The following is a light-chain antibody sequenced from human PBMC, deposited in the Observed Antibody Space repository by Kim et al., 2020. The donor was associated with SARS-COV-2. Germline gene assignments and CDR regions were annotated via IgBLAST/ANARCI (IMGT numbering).Light chain of an antibody. CDR1: NIGSKS. J-gene: IGLJ1*01. Sequence: SYELTQPPSVSVAPGKTARITCGGNNIGSKSVHWYQQKPGQAPVLVVYDDSDWPSGIPERFSGSNSGNTATLTISRVEAGDEADYYCQVWDSSSDHYVFGTGTKVTVL. V-gene: IGLV3-21*03. CDR3: QVWDSSSDHYV. CDR2: DDS.